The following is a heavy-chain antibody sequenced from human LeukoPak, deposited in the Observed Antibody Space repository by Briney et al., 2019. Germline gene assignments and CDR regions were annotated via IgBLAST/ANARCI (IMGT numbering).Heavy chain of an antibody. V-gene: IGHV4-59*08. D-gene: IGHD6-6*01. Sequence: SETLSLTCTVSGGSISSYYWSWIRQPPGKGPEWIGYIYYSGSTNYNPSLKSRVTISVDTSKNQFSLKLSSVTAADTAVYYCARYWGSSYYYYYMDVWGKGTTVTVSS. CDR3: ARYWGSSYYYYYMDV. J-gene: IGHJ6*03. CDR1: GGSISSYY. CDR2: IYYSGST.